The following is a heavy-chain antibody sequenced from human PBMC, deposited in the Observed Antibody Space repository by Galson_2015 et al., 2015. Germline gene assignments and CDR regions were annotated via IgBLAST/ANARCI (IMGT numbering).Heavy chain of an antibody. D-gene: IGHD3-16*01. CDR2: IYWDDDK. CDR3: AHRQAGGTPASYYYYYYMDV. J-gene: IGHJ6*03. CDR1: GFSLSTSGVG. V-gene: IGHV2-5*02. Sequence: PALVKATQTLTLTCTFSGFSLSTSGVGVGWIRQPPGKALEWLALIYWDDDKRYSPSLKSRLTITKDTSKNQVVLTMTNMDPVDTATYYCAHRQAGGTPASYYYYYYMDVWGKGTTVTVSS.